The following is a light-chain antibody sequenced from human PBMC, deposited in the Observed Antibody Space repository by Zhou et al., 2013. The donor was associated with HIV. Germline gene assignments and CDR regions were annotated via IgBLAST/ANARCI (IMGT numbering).Light chain of an antibody. CDR1: QSVSSF. Sequence: DNQMTQSPSTLSASVGDSVTITCRASQSVSSFVAWYHQKPGRAPNLLIYRASILKDGVPARFSGRGSATEFTLTISDLQRDDSGTYYCQHYDTNSRMCSFGQGTKLDIK. CDR3: QHYDTNSRMCS. J-gene: IGKJ2*04. V-gene: IGKV1-5*03. CDR2: RAS.